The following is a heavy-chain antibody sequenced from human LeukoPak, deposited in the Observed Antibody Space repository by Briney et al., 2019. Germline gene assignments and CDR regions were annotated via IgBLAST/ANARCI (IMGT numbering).Heavy chain of an antibody. D-gene: IGHD6-13*01. CDR1: GGSISSGDYY. Sequence: SQTLSLTCTVSGGSISSGDYYWSWIRQPPGKGLEWIGYIYYSGSTYYNPSLKSRVTISVDTSKNQFSLKLSSATAADTAVYYCARQRVAAANNWFDPWGQGTLSPSPQ. V-gene: IGHV4-30-4*01. CDR3: ARQRVAAANNWFDP. J-gene: IGHJ5*02. CDR2: IYYSGST.